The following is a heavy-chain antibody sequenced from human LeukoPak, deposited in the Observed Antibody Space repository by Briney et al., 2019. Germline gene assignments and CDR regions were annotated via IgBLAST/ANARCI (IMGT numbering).Heavy chain of an antibody. V-gene: IGHV4-39*01. CDR1: GGSINSNNFY. D-gene: IGHD3-10*01. CDR3: ARRSGSYSL. J-gene: IGHJ4*02. CDR2: IYYSGST. Sequence: PSETLSLTCTVSGGSINSNNFYWGWIRQPPGKGLEWIGSIYYSGSTYYDSSLRSRVTISVDTSKNQFSLKLTSVTAADTAVYYCARRSGSYSLWGQGTLVTVSS.